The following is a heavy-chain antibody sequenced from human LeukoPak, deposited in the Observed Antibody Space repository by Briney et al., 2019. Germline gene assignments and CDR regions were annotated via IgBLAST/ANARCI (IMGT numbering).Heavy chain of an antibody. CDR1: GGSFSGYY. J-gene: IGHJ4*02. Sequence: SETLSLTCAVYGGSFSGYYWSWIPQPPGKGLEWIGEINHSGSTNYNPSLKSRVIISVDTSKTPFSLKVTSVTAADTAVYYCARGELQYSSGRYAVRVLDYWGQGTLVTVSS. D-gene: IGHD6-19*01. V-gene: IGHV4-34*01. CDR2: INHSGST. CDR3: ARGELQYSSGRYAVRVLDY.